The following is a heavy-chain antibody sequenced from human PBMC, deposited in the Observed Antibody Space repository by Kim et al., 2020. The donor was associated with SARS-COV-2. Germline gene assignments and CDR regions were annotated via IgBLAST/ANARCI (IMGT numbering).Heavy chain of an antibody. J-gene: IGHJ6*02. D-gene: IGHD3-3*01. CDR2: IKQDGSEK. Sequence: GGSLRLSCAASGFTFSSYWMSWVRQAPGKGLEWVANIKQDGSEKYYVDSVKGRFTISRDNAKNSLYLQMNSLRAEDTAVYYCARDGSGDFWSGYHYYYYYGMDVWGQGTTVTVSS. CDR1: GFTFSSYW. CDR3: ARDGSGDFWSGYHYYYYYGMDV. V-gene: IGHV3-7*03.